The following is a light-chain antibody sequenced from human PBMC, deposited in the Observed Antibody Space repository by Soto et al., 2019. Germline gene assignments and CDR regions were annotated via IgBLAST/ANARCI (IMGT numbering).Light chain of an antibody. CDR3: HQYGSSPT. V-gene: IGKV3-20*01. J-gene: IGKJ1*01. CDR2: GAS. CDR1: QSVSSSY. Sequence: EIVLTQSPGTLSLSAGERATLSCRASQSVSSSYLAWYQQKPGQAPRLLIYGASGRATGIPDRFSGSGSGTDFTLTISRLEPEDFAVYYCHQYGSSPTFGQGTKVEIK.